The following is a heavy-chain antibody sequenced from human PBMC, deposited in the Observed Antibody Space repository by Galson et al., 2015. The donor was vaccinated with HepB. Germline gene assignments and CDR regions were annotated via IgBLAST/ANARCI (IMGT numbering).Heavy chain of an antibody. CDR2: LYRGGST. J-gene: IGHJ3*02. V-gene: IGHV3-66*02. CDR1: GFTVSSNY. Sequence: SLRLSCAASGFTVSSNYFTWVRQAPGKGLEWVSVLYRGGSTYYADSVKGRFTISRDKSKNTLYLQMNSLRAEDTAVYYCARGGLLGAYCGGDCYPATAFDIWGQGTMVTVSS. CDR3: ARGGLLGAYCGGDCYPATAFDI. D-gene: IGHD2-21*02.